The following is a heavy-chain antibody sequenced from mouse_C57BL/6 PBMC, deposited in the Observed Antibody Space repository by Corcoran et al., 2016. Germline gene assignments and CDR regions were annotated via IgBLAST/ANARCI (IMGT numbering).Heavy chain of an antibody. CDR3: ARGYSNYGGFAY. Sequence: QIQLVQSGLELKKPGETVKISCKASGYTFTTYGMSWVKQAPGKGLKWMGWINTYSGVPTYADDFKGRFAFSLETSASTAYLQINNLKNEDTATYFCARGYSNYGGFAYWGQGTLVTVSA. CDR1: GYTFTTYG. V-gene: IGHV9-3*01. D-gene: IGHD2-5*01. CDR2: INTYSGVP. J-gene: IGHJ3*01.